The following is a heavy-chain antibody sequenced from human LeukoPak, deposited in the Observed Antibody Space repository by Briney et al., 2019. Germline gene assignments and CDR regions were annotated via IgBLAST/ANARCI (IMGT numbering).Heavy chain of an antibody. D-gene: IGHD3-10*01. J-gene: IGHJ4*02. Sequence: RGSLRLSCAAFGFTFSRYEMNWVRQAPGKGLEWVSYISRSGDTIYFADSVKGRFTISRDNAKNSLYLQMSSLRAEDTAVYYCARDYASDYWGQGTLVTVSS. CDR3: ARDYASDY. CDR2: ISRSGDTI. CDR1: GFTFSRYE. V-gene: IGHV3-48*03.